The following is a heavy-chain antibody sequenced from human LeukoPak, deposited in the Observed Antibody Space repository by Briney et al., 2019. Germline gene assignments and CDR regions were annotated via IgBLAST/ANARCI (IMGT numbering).Heavy chain of an antibody. D-gene: IGHD2-15*01. V-gene: IGHV5-51*01. CDR1: EYSFTSYW. CDR2: IYPGDSDT. CDR3: ARRFYCSGGSCSYFDY. Sequence: GESLKISCKGSEYSFTSYWIGWVRQMPGKGPEWMGIIYPGDSDTRYSPSFQGQVTISADKSISTAYLQWSSLKASDTAMYYCARRFYCSGGSCSYFDYWGQGTLVSVSS. J-gene: IGHJ4*02.